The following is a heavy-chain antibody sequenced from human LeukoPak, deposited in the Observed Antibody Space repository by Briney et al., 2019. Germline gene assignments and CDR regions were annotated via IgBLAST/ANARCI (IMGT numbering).Heavy chain of an antibody. D-gene: IGHD3-16*01. CDR2: IHYSGST. J-gene: IGHJ4*02. V-gene: IGHV4-59*01. CDR3: ARPRFGGFDY. Sequence: SETLSLTCTVSGGSISDYYWSWIRQPPGKGLEWIGYIHYSGSTNYSPSLKSRVTISVDTSKNQFSLNLSSVTTADTAVYYCARPRFGGFDYWGQGTLVTVSS. CDR1: GGSISDYY.